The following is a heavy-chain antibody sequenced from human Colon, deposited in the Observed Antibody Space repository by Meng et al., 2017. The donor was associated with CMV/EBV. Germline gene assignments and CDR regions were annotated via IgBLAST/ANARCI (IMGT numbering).Heavy chain of an antibody. CDR2: VHHGGAT. CDR3: VLSKGTALISN. J-gene: IGHJ4*02. CDR1: GYSINSDHY. D-gene: IGHD5-18*01. Sequence: SETLSLTCSVSGYSINSDHYWGWIRQPPGKGLEWIGSVHHGGATYYNPSLQSRVTISVEASKNHFSLKLASVTAADTAVYYCVLSKGTALISNWGQGTLVTVSS. V-gene: IGHV4-38-2*01.